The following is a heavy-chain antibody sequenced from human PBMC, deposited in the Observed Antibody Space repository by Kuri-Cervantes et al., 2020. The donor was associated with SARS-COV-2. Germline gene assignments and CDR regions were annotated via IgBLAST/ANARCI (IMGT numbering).Heavy chain of an antibody. CDR3: ARGPKESVEYSSGHYYYYGMDV. V-gene: IGHV1-24*01. CDR1: GYTLTELS. Sequence: ASVKDSCKVSGYTLTELSMHWVRQAPGKGLEWMGGFDPEDGETIYAQKFQGRVTMTEDTSTDTAYMALSSLRSEDTAVYYCARGPKESVEYSSGHYYYYGMDVWGQGTTVTVSS. CDR2: FDPEDGET. J-gene: IGHJ6*02. D-gene: IGHD6-19*01.